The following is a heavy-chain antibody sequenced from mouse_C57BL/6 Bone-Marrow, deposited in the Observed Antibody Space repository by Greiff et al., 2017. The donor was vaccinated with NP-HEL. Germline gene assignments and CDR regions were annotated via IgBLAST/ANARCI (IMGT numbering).Heavy chain of an antibody. D-gene: IGHD2-4*01. CDR1: GYTFTDYY. Sequence: EVQLQQSGPELVKPGASVKLSCKASGYTFTDYYMNWVKQSHGKSLEWIGDINPNNGGTSYNQKFKGKATLTVDKSSSTAYMELRSLTSEDAAVYYCASEKDYYYCDEGMDYWGRGNSVTVSS. CDR2: INPNNGGT. CDR3: ASEKDYYYCDEGMDY. J-gene: IGHJ4*01. V-gene: IGHV1-26*01.